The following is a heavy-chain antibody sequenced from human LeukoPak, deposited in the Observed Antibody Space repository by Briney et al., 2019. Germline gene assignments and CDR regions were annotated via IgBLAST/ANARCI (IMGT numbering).Heavy chain of an antibody. J-gene: IGHJ3*02. V-gene: IGHV3-23*01. CDR1: GFTFSSYA. CDR3: AKRAGFSSGWYEGDAFDI. CDR2: ISGSGGST. D-gene: IGHD6-19*01. Sequence: GGSLRLSCAASGFTFSSYAMSWVRQAPGKGLEWVSAISGSGGSTYYADSVKGRFTISRDNSKNTLYLQMNSLRAEDTAVYYRAKRAGFSSGWYEGDAFDIWGQGTMVTVSS.